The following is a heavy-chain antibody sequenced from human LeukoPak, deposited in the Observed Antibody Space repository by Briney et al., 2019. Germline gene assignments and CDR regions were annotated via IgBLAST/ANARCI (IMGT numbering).Heavy chain of an antibody. J-gene: IGHJ5*02. D-gene: IGHD1-20*01. Sequence: WASVKVSCKASGGTFSSYAISWVRQAPGQGLEWMGGIIPIFGTANYAQKFQGRVTITADESTSTAYMELSSLRSADTAVYYCARVVGMNNWNGGWFDPWGQGTLVTVSS. V-gene: IGHV1-69*13. CDR1: GGTFSSYA. CDR2: IIPIFGTA. CDR3: ARVVGMNNWNGGWFDP.